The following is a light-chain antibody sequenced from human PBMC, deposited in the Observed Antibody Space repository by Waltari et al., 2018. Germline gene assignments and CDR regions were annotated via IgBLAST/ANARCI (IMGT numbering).Light chain of an antibody. CDR1: IDITLADFN. CDR2: YKSDSEK. Sequence: QPVLSQPPSSSASPGDSARPTSTLPIDITLADFNKYWYHQKPVSPPRFLLDYKSDSEKAQGSGVPSRFSGSKDASASAGILLISGLQSEDEADYYCMFWPSNVWVFGGGTKLTVL. V-gene: IGLV5-37*01. CDR3: MFWPSNVWV. J-gene: IGLJ3*02.